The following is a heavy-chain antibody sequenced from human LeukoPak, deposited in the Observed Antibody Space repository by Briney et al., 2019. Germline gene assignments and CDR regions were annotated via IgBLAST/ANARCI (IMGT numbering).Heavy chain of an antibody. D-gene: IGHD2-15*01. Sequence: GGSLRLSCAASGFTFSSYAMSWVRQAPGKGLEWISFILTSNSITHYADSVKGRFTISRDNAKNSLYLQMNSLRAEDTAVYYCVRDSSWAFDIWGQGTMVTVSS. CDR3: VRDSSWAFDI. CDR2: ILTSNSIT. J-gene: IGHJ3*02. V-gene: IGHV3-48*01. CDR1: GFTFSSYA.